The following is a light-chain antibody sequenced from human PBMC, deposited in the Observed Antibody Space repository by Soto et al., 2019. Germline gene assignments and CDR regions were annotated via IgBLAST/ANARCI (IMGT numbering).Light chain of an antibody. CDR1: QSISSY. CDR3: LQSYSTLYT. CDR2: AAS. V-gene: IGKV1-39*01. J-gene: IGKJ2*01. Sequence: DIQMTQSPSSLSASVGERVTISCRASQSISSYLNWYQQKPGKAPKLLIYAASSLQSGVPSRFSGSGSGTDFTLTISSLQPEDFATYYCLQSYSTLYTFGQGTKLEIK.